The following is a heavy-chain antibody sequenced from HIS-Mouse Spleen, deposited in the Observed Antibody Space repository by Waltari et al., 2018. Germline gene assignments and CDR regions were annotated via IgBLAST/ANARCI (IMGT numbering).Heavy chain of an antibody. V-gene: IGHV6-1*01. D-gene: IGHD1-7*01. Sequence: HVQLMQSSQSVVKPSHTPSLPHPIAGDLVDSNSADWNCIRQSPSRGLDWLGRTYYRTKWYNDNAVSVKSRITITPDTSKNQFSLQLNFMTPEDTAVYYCARGGTGTTHFDYWGQGTLVTVSS. CDR3: ARGGTGTTHFDY. CDR2: TYYRTKWYN. CDR1: GDLVDSNSAD. J-gene: IGHJ4*02.